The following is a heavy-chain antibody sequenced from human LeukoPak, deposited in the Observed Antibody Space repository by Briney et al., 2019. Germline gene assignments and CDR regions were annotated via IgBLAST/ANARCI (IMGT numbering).Heavy chain of an antibody. J-gene: IGHJ5*02. Sequence: GGSLRLSCAASGFTFSSYGMHWVRQAPGKGLEWVAVIWYDGNNKYYADSVKGRFTISRDNSKNTLYLQMNSLRAEDTAVYYCAREEDPGSGWYPAWFDPWGQGTLVTVSS. D-gene: IGHD6-19*01. CDR1: GFTFSSYG. V-gene: IGHV3-33*01. CDR2: IWYDGNNK. CDR3: AREEDPGSGWYPAWFDP.